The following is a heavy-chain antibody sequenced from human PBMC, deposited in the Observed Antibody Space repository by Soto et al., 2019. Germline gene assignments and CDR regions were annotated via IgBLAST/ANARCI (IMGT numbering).Heavy chain of an antibody. J-gene: IGHJ5*02. CDR2: IYNSGSA. CDR1: GGSISSGDYY. V-gene: IGHV4-30-4*01. CDR3: ARASNYTWFDP. Sequence: SETLSLTCTVSGGSISSGDYYWSWIRQPPGKGPEWIGYIYNSGSAYYNPSLKSRVTISVDTSKNQFSLKLSSATAADTAMFYCARASNYTWFDPWGQGTLVTVSS. D-gene: IGHD4-4*01.